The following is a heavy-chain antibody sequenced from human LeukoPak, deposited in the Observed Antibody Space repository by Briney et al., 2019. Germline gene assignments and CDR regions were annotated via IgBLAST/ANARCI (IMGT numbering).Heavy chain of an antibody. Sequence: GGSLRLSCEASGFTFSTFAMIWVRQPPGKGLEWVSSIFPSGGEIHYADSVRGRFTISRDNSKSTLYLQMNSLRVEDTAVYYCAIPGSAYYPAPFDFWGQGTLVTVSS. D-gene: IGHD3-22*01. V-gene: IGHV3-23*01. CDR3: AIPGSAYYPAPFDF. J-gene: IGHJ4*02. CDR1: GFTFSTFA. CDR2: IFPSGGEI.